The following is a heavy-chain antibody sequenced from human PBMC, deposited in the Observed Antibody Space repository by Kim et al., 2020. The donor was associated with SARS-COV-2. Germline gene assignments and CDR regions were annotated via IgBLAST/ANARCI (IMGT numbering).Heavy chain of an antibody. V-gene: IGHV1-18*01. Sequence: ASVKVSCKASGYTFTSYGISWVRQAPGQGLEWMGWISAYNGNTNYAQKRQGRVTMTTDTSTSTAYMELRSLRSDDTAVYYCARDPFKSYYDSSGYYGYGMDVWGQGTTVTVSS. CDR1: GYTFTSYG. J-gene: IGHJ6*02. CDR2: ISAYNGNT. CDR3: ARDPFKSYYDSSGYYGYGMDV. D-gene: IGHD3-22*01.